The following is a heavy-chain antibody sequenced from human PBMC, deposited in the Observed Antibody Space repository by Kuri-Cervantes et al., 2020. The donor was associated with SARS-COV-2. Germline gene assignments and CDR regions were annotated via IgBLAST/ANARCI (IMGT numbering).Heavy chain of an antibody. J-gene: IGHJ6*02. CDR2: ISGSGGST. V-gene: IGHV3-23*01. Sequence: GESLKISCAASGFTFSSYAMSWVRQAPGKGLEWVSAISGSGGSTHYADSVKGRFTISRDNSKNTLYLQMNSLRAEDTAVYYCAKATVRFLEWLQYYYYYGMDVWGQGTTVTDSS. CDR1: GFTFSSYA. CDR3: AKATVRFLEWLQYYYYYGMDV. D-gene: IGHD3-3*01.